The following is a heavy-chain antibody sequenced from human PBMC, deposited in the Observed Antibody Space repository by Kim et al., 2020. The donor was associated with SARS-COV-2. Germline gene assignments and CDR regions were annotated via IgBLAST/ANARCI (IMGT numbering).Heavy chain of an antibody. CDR2: INTNTGNP. CDR3: ARPMYYYDSSGYYRYLEYFQH. J-gene: IGHJ1*01. CDR1: GYTFTSYA. D-gene: IGHD3-22*01. V-gene: IGHV7-4-1*02. Sequence: ASVKVSCKASGYTFTSYAMNWVRQAPGQGLEWMGWINTNTGNPTYAQGFTGRFVFSLDTSVSTAYLQISSLKAEDTAVYYCARPMYYYDSSGYYRYLEYFQHWGQGTLVTVSS.